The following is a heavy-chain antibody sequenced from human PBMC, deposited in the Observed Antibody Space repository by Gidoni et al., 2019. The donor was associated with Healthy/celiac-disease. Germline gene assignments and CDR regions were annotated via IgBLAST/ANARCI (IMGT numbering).Heavy chain of an antibody. CDR3: ARSVAGTTNLGYYYYGMDV. CDR2: IYPGDSDT. Sequence: EVQLVQSGAEGKKPGESLKISCKGSGYSFTSYSLGWVRQMPGKGLEWMGIIYPGDSDTRYSPSFQGQVTISADKSISTAYLQWSSLKASDTAMYYCARSVAGTTNLGYYYYGMDVWGQGTTVTVSS. CDR1: GYSFTSYS. V-gene: IGHV5-51*03. J-gene: IGHJ6*02. D-gene: IGHD1-1*01.